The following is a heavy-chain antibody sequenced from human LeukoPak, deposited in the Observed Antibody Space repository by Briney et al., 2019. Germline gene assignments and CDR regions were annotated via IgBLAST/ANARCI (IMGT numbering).Heavy chain of an antibody. CDR3: ARRPGDFDASDI. Sequence: QPGGSLRLSCEASGFTFTSYWMSWVRQAPGKGPEWVAHIKENGNEQYYADSVKGRFTISRDNVKQSLGLQMNSLRVEDTAVYYCARRPGDFDASDIWSQGTMVTVSS. V-gene: IGHV3-7*01. CDR1: GFTFTSYW. D-gene: IGHD1-14*01. J-gene: IGHJ3*02. CDR2: IKENGNEQ.